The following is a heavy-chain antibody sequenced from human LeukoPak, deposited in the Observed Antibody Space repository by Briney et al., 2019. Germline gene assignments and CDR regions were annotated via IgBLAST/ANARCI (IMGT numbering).Heavy chain of an antibody. V-gene: IGHV7-4-1*02. Sequence: ASVKVSCKASGYTFSRYSMNWVRQAPGQGLQWMGWINTNTGNPTYAQGFTGRFVFSLDTSVSTAYLQISTLQAEDTAVYYCARRVLSSISSSGLETDYWGQGTLVTVSS. CDR2: INTNTGNP. D-gene: IGHD6-6*01. CDR3: ARRVLSSISSSGLETDY. CDR1: GYTFSRYS. J-gene: IGHJ4*02.